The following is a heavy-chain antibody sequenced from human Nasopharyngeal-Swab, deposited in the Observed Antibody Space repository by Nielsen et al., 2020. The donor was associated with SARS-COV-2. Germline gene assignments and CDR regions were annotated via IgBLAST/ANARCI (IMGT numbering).Heavy chain of an antibody. CDR3: ARDVAPYGMDV. V-gene: IGHV4-34*01. Sequence: SETLSLTCAVYGGSFSGYYWSWIRQPPGQGLEWIGEINHSGSTNYNPSLKSRVTISVDTSKNQFSLKLRSVTAADTAVYYCARDVAPYGMDVWGQGTTVTVSS. J-gene: IGHJ6*02. CDR2: INHSGST. CDR1: GGSFSGYY.